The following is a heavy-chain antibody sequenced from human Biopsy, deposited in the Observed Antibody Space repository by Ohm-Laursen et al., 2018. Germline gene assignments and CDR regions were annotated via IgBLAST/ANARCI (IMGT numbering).Heavy chain of an antibody. CDR2: IGGSGGGT. CDR1: GLRFSMYA. J-gene: IGHJ6*02. V-gene: IGHV3-23*01. D-gene: IGHD2-15*01. Sequence: SLRLSCTASGLRFSMYAMSWVRQAPGKGLEWVSAIGGSGGGTYYEDPVQGRFTISRDDSKNTVYLQMISLRVEDRAVYYCARPMSRVVAYGMDVWGQGTTVTVSS. CDR3: ARPMSRVVAYGMDV.